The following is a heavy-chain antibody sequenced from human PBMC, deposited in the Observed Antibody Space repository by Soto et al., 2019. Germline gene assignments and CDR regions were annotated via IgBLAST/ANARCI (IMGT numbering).Heavy chain of an antibody. D-gene: IGHD4-17*01. CDR1: GFTFSTYG. V-gene: IGHV3-30*03. CDR2: ISYDERNK. J-gene: IGHJ4*02. Sequence: QVQLVESGGGVVQPGRSLRLSCVASGFTFSTYGMHWVRQAPGKGVEWVAVISYDERNKHYADSVKGRFTISRDNSDNTLYLQMNSLKVEDTAVYYCARGDVAYGVQGSFDWWGQGTLVTVSS. CDR3: ARGDVAYGVQGSFDW.